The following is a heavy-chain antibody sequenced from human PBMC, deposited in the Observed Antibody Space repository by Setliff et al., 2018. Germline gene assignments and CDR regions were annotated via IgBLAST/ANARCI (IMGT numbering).Heavy chain of an antibody. CDR2: IDWDDDK. D-gene: IGHD6-6*01. CDR3: ARYISSSSNYGMDV. V-gene: IGHV2-70*11. J-gene: IGHJ6*02. Sequence: SGPTLVNPTQTLTLTCTFSGFSLSTNGMCVSWIRQPPGKALEWLARIDWDDDKYYSTSLKTRLTISKDTSKNQVVLTMTNMDPVETATHYCARYISSSSNYGMDVWGQGTTVTVSS. CDR1: GFSLSTNGMC.